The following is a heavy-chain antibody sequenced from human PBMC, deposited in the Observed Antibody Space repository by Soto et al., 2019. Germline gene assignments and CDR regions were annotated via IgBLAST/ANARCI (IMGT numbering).Heavy chain of an antibody. CDR3: AQMSSPIHLRRVSFRR. CDR2: IGTNGDTT. J-gene: IGHJ4*01. V-gene: IGHV3-23*01. Sequence: EVQLLESGGALVQRRGSLRLSCAGSGFTFSSYDMSWVRRAPGKGLEWVASIGTNGDTTYYADSVKGRFHISRDNSENTLSLQMNGLRPEDTAVYHCAQMSSPIHLRRVSFRRWGHGTPVTVSS. D-gene: IGHD6-19*01. CDR1: GFTFSSYD.